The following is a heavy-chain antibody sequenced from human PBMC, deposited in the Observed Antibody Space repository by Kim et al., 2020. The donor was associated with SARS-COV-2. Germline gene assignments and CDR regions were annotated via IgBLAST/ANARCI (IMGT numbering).Heavy chain of an antibody. J-gene: IGHJ4*02. CDR1: GYTFTSYD. Sequence: ASVKVSCKASGYTFTSYDINWVRQATGQGLEWMGWMNPNSGNTGYARKFQGRVTMTRNTSISTAYMELSSLRSEDTAVYYCARGLRKTYYDILTGYYKAYSFDYWGQGTLVTVSS. CDR3: ARGLRKTYYDILTGYYKAYSFDY. D-gene: IGHD3-9*01. V-gene: IGHV1-8*01. CDR2: MNPNSGNT.